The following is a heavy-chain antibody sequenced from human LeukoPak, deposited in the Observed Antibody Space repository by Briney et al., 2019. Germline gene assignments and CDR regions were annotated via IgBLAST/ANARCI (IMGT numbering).Heavy chain of an antibody. V-gene: IGHV1-46*01. D-gene: IGHD5-24*01. Sequence: ASVKVSCKASGYTFTSYDMHWVRQAPGQGLEWMGIINPSGGSADYAQKFQGRVTMTRDTYTNTFYMELSSLRSEDTAVYYCARDAKRWLQFKTSAGFDFWGQGTLVTVSS. J-gene: IGHJ4*02. CDR1: GYTFTSYD. CDR3: ARDAKRWLQFKTSAGFDF. CDR2: INPSGGSA.